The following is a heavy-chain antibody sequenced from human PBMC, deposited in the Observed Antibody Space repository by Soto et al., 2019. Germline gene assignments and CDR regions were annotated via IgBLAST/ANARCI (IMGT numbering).Heavy chain of an antibody. CDR2: IHYSGST. J-gene: IGHJ4*02. D-gene: IGHD2-21*01. CDR1: GGSVNIGTYY. Sequence: SETLSLTCTVPGGSVNIGTYYWCWIRQPPGKGLEWIGFIHYSGSTNYNPSLKGRVTMSVDTSKNQSSLKLTSVNTADTAIYYCTRGGDPYKPGHWGQGTLVTVSS. V-gene: IGHV4-61*01. CDR3: TRGGDPYKPGH.